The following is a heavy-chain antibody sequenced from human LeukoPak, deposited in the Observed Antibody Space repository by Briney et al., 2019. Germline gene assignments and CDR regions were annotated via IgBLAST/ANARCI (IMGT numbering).Heavy chain of an antibody. CDR2: IKKDGSEK. V-gene: IGHV3-7*01. D-gene: IGHD1-26*01. J-gene: IGHJ4*02. Sequence: GGSLRLSCAASGFSVNSNYMSWVRQAPGKGLEWVANIKKDGSEKNYVDSVKGRFTISRDNAKNSLYLQVNSLRAEDTAVYYCARGGSWGSFDYWGQGTLVTVSS. CDR3: ARGGSWGSFDY. CDR1: GFSVNSNY.